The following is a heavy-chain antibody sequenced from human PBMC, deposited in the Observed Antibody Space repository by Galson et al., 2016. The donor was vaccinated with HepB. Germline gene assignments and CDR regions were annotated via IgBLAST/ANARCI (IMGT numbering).Heavy chain of an antibody. CDR1: GGSIRSNNW. Sequence: SETLSLTCAVSGGSIRSNNWWRWVRQPPGKGLEWIGEIHHSGSTNYNTSLTTRITISVDKPKNQFSLKLSSVTAADTAMYYCASLSKDYDVWSVYYTYSFDPWGQGTLVTVSS. J-gene: IGHJ5*02. CDR3: ASLSKDYDVWSVYYTYSFDP. CDR2: IHHSGST. D-gene: IGHD3-3*01. V-gene: IGHV4-4*02.